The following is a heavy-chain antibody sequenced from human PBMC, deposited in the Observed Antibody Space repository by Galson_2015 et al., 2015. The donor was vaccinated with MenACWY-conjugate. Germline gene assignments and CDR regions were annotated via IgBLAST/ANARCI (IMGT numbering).Heavy chain of an antibody. D-gene: IGHD1-14*01. CDR1: EFTFTNAW. V-gene: IGHV3-15*01. CDR2: IKTKTDGGTT. J-gene: IGHJ4*02. Sequence: SLRLSCAASEFTFTNAWMSWVRQAPGKGLEWVGRIKTKTDGGTTDHAAPVKGRFTISRDDSKNTLYLQMNSLKTEDTAVYYCAAGTGRTDFDYWGQGTLVTVSS. CDR3: AAGTGRTDFDY.